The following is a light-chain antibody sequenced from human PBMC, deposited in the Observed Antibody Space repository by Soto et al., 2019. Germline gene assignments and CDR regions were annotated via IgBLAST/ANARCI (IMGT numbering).Light chain of an antibody. CDR3: LQDHDYPRT. CDR1: QDISKD. Sequence: AIQMTQSPTSLSASVGDRVIITCRASQDISKDLGWYQQKPGKAPKFLIYSATSTQSGVPSTFSGSGFGTDFTLTISSLQPEDFAPYYCLQDHDYPRTFGHGTKVEF. V-gene: IGKV1-6*01. CDR2: SAT. J-gene: IGKJ1*01.